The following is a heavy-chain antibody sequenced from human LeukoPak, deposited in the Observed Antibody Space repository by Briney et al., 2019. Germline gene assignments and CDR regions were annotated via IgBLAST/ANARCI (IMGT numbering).Heavy chain of an antibody. J-gene: IGHJ5*02. Sequence: GGSLRLSCGASGFTFDDYWMSWVRQAPGQGLEWVANINQDGSEKYYLDSAKGRFTISRDNARNSLYLQVNSLRAEDTAVYYCARDSGTTGEVKFDPWGQGTLVTVSS. D-gene: IGHD3-10*01. CDR2: INQDGSEK. CDR3: ARDSGTTGEVKFDP. CDR1: GFTFDDYW. V-gene: IGHV3-7*03.